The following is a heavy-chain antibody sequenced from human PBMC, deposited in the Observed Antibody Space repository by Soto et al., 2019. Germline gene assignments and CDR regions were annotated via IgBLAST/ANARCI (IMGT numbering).Heavy chain of an antibody. Sequence: QVQLQESGPGLVKPSETLSLTCTVSGGSVSSGSYYWSWIRQPPGKGLEWIGYIYYSGSTNYNPSLKSRVTTSVDTSKNQFSLKLSSVSAADTAVYYCARVPYGGNSCFDYWGQGTLVTVSS. CDR2: IYYSGST. CDR3: ARVPYGGNSCFDY. V-gene: IGHV4-61*01. D-gene: IGHD4-17*01. J-gene: IGHJ4*02. CDR1: GGSVSSGSYY.